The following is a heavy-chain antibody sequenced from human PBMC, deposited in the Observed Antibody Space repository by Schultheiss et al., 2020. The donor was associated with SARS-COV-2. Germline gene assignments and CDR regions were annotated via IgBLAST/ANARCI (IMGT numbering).Heavy chain of an antibody. CDR1: GYTFTRYW. CDR2: IDPIDSNT. V-gene: IGHV5-10-1*01. Sequence: GESLKISCQGSGYTFTRYWITWVRLMPGKGLEWMGRIDPIDSNTNYSPSFRGHVTLSIDKSINTAYLQWSSLEASDTAMYYCARGGYSNYDWFDPWGQGTLVTVSS. D-gene: IGHD4-11*01. J-gene: IGHJ5*02. CDR3: ARGGYSNYDWFDP.